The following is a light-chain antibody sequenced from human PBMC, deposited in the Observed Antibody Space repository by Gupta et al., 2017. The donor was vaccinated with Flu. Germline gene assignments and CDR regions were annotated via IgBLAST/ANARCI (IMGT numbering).Light chain of an antibody. CDR2: AAS. V-gene: IGKV1-39*01. Sequence: DIQMTQSPSSLSASVGDRVTITCRASQSVSNYLNWFQQKPGKAPKLLIYAASTLQTEVPSRFSGSGSGTDFTLTISRLQPEDFATYFCQQTYTTPRTFGQGTKVEIK. J-gene: IGKJ1*01. CDR3: QQTYTTPRT. CDR1: QSVSNY.